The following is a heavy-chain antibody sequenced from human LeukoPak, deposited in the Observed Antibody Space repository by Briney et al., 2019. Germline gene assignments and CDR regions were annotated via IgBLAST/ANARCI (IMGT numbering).Heavy chain of an antibody. CDR3: AKDRAVAMEYFQH. CDR2: ISWNSGSI. V-gene: IGHV3-9*01. J-gene: IGHJ1*01. CDR1: GFSFSDYY. Sequence: PGGSLRLSCVGSGFSFSDYYMNWVRQAPGKGLEWVSGISWNSGSIGYADSVKGRFTISRDNAKNSLYLQMNSLRAEDTALYYCAKDRAVAMEYFQHWGQGTLVTVSS. D-gene: IGHD6-19*01.